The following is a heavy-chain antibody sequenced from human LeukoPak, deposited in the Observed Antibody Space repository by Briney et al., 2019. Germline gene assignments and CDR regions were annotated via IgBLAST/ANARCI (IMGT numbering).Heavy chain of an antibody. Sequence: GRSLRVSCAAPGVTLTSYVMHRVRAAPGKGREWVAVIWYDGSNKYYADSVKGRFTISRDNSKNTLYLQMNSLRAEDTAVYYCAKKQGAFDIWGQGTMVTVSS. J-gene: IGHJ3*02. V-gene: IGHV3-33*06. CDR3: AKKQGAFDI. CDR1: GVTLTSYV. CDR2: IWYDGSNK.